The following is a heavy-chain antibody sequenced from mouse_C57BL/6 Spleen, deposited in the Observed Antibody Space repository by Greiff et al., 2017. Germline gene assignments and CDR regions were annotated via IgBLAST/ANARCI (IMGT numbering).Heavy chain of an antibody. J-gene: IGHJ4*01. Sequence: QVQLQQSGAELARPGASVKLSCKASGYTFTSYGISWVKQRTGQGLEWIGEIYPRSGNTYYNEKFKGKATLTADKSSSTAYMELRSLTSEDSAVYFCARKRDTYDGYYYAMDYWGQGTSVTVSS. CDR1: GYTFTSYG. D-gene: IGHD2-3*01. V-gene: IGHV1-81*01. CDR3: ARKRDTYDGYYYAMDY. CDR2: IYPRSGNT.